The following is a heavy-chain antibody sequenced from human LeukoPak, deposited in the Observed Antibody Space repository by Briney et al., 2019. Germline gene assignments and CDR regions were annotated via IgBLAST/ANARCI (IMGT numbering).Heavy chain of an antibody. CDR1: GGSISSGDYY. CDR3: ARARTEYCGGDCYAYYFDY. Sequence: ASQTLSLTCTVSGGSISSGDYYWSWIRQPPGKGLEWIGYIYYSGSTYYNPSLKSRVTISVDTSKNQFSLKLSSVTAADTAVYYCARARTEYCGGDCYAYYFDYWGQGTLVTVSS. J-gene: IGHJ4*02. V-gene: IGHV4-30-4*01. CDR2: IYYSGST. D-gene: IGHD2-21*02.